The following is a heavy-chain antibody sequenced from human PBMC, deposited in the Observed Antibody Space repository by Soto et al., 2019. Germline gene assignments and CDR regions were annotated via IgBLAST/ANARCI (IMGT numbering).Heavy chain of an antibody. Sequence: SETLSLTCTVSGGSISNSSYQWGWIRQPPGKGLQWIGSASYSGSTYYNPSLKSRLTISVDTSKTQSSLRLSSVTAADTAVYYCSRIAVSGPFTGLDKWGRGTLVTVSS. CDR3: SRIAVSGPFTGLDK. J-gene: IGHJ4*02. CDR2: ASYSGST. V-gene: IGHV4-39*01. D-gene: IGHD6-19*01. CDR1: GGSISNSSYQ.